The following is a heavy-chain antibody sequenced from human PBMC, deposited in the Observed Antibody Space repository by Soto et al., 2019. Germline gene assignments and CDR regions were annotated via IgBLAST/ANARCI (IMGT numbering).Heavy chain of an antibody. CDR3: ARDLGYCSSTSCHRFDY. V-gene: IGHV1-18*01. J-gene: IGHJ4*02. D-gene: IGHD2-2*01. CDR1: GYTFTSYG. Sequence: ASVKVSCKASGYTFTSYGISWVRQAPGQGLEWMGWISAYNGNTNYAQKLQGRVTMTTDTSTSTAYMELRSLRSDDTAVYYCARDLGYCSSTSCHRFDYWGQGTLVTVSS. CDR2: ISAYNGNT.